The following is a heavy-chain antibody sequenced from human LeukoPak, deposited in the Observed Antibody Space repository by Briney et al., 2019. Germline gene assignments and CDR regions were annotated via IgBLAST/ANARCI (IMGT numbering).Heavy chain of an antibody. CDR2: ISSGSSYI. D-gene: IGHD3-22*01. CDR1: GFTFSSYS. V-gene: IGHV3-21*01. CDR3: ARDRYYDSSGQETTDY. Sequence: GGSLRPSCAASGFTFSSYSMIWVRQTPGKGLEWVSSISSGSSYIYYADSVKGRFTISRDNAKNSLYLQMNSLRAEDTAVYYCARDRYYDSSGQETTDYWGQGTLVTVSS. J-gene: IGHJ4*02.